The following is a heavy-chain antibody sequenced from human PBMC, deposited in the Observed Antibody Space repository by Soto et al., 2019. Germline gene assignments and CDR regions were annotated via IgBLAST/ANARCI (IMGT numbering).Heavy chain of an antibody. J-gene: IGHJ5*02. CDR3: VRDGTKTLRDWFDP. CDR1: GASISGFY. CDR2: IYATGTT. V-gene: IGHV4-4*07. Sequence: SETLSLTCTVSGASISGFYWSWIRQSAGKGLEWIGRIYATGTTDYNPSLKSRVMMTVDTSKKQFSLKLRAVTAADTAVYYCVRDGTKTLRDWFDPWGQGISVTVSS. D-gene: IGHD1-1*01.